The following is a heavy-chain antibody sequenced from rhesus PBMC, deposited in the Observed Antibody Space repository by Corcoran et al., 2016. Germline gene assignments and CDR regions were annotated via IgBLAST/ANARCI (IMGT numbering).Heavy chain of an antibody. V-gene: IGHV4-173*01. D-gene: IGHD6-31*01. CDR3: ARGGWNRFDV. Sequence: QLQLQESGPGLVKPSETLSLTCAVSGGSISSNYWSWIRQPPGKGLEWIGRISGGGGSPDSNPSRKSRVTISTDTSKNQFSLKLSSVTAADTAVYYCARGGWNRFDVWGPGVLVTVSS. CDR2: ISGGGGSP. J-gene: IGHJ5-1*01. CDR1: GGSISSNY.